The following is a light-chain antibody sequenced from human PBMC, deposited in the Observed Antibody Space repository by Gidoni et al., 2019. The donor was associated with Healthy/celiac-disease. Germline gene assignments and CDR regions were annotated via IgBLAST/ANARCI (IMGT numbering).Light chain of an antibody. CDR3: QQYNNWPPLA. V-gene: IGKV3-15*01. Sequence: CRASQSVSSNLAWYQQKPGQAPRLLIYGASTRATGIPARFSGSGSGTEFTLTISSLQSEDFAVYYCQQYNNWPPLAFGGGTKVEIK. CDR1: QSVSSN. CDR2: GAS. J-gene: IGKJ4*01.